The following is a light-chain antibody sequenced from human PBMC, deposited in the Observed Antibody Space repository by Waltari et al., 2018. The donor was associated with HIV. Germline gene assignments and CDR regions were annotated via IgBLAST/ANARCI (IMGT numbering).Light chain of an antibody. J-gene: IGLJ2*01. Sequence: QSVLTQPPSVSGAPGQKVTISCTGSSSNIGAGYDVHWYQQLPGTAPTLRIYANSERPSGVPDRFSGSKSGTSASLAITGLQAEDEAGYYCQSYDSSLSGSRIFGGGTKLAVL. CDR3: QSYDSSLSGSRI. V-gene: IGLV1-40*01. CDR1: SSNIGAGYD. CDR2: ANS.